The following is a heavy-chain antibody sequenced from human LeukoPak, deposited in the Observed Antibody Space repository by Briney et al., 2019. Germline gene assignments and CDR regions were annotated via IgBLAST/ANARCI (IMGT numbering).Heavy chain of an antibody. V-gene: IGHV3-33*06. J-gene: IGHJ4*02. CDR3: AKATQWELLSFDY. D-gene: IGHD1-26*01. Sequence: PGGSLRLSCAASGFTFSSYGMHWVRQAPGKGLEWVAVIWYDGSNKYYADSVKGRFTISRGNSKNTLYLQMNSLRAEDTAVYYCAKATQWELLSFDYWGQGTLVTVSS. CDR1: GFTFSSYG. CDR2: IWYDGSNK.